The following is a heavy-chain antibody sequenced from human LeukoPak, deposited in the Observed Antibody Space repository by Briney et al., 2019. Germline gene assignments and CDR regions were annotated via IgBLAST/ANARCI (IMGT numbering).Heavy chain of an antibody. CDR2: INPNSGGT. J-gene: IGHJ4*02. D-gene: IGHD3-3*01. V-gene: IGHV1-2*06. Sequence: ASVKVSCKASGYTFTGYYMHWVRQAPGRGLEWMGRINPNSGGTNYAQKFQGRVTMTRDTSISTAYMELSRLRSDGTAVYYCARGPRITIFGVVTAPHDYWGQGTLVTVSS. CDR1: GYTFTGYY. CDR3: ARGPRITIFGVVTAPHDY.